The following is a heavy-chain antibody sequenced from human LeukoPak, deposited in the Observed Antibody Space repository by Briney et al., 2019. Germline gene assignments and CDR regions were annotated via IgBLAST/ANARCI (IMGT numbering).Heavy chain of an antibody. D-gene: IGHD3-10*01. CDR3: ARVGSGGYLDY. Sequence: SETLSLTCTVSGGSISSYYWSWIRQPPGKGLEWIGYIYYSGNTNYSPSVKSRVTMSVDTSKNQFSLKLTSVTAADTAVYYCARVGSGGYLDYWGQGTPVTVSS. V-gene: IGHV4-59*01. CDR2: IYYSGNT. CDR1: GGSISSYY. J-gene: IGHJ4*02.